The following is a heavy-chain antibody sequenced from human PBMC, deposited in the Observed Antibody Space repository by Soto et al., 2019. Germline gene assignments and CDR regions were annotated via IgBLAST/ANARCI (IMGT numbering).Heavy chain of an antibody. CDR1: GFSFSDYT. CDR3: ARWEAGAEY. V-gene: IGHV3-48*01. J-gene: IGHJ4*02. CDR2: ISYSSRTI. D-gene: IGHD1-26*01. Sequence: EVQLVESGGDLVQPGGSLRLSCAASGFSFSDYTMIWVRQAPGKGLEWVSYISYSSRTIHYADSVKGRFTISRDNGKNPLYLQMNSLRAEDTAVYYCARWEAGAEYWGQGTLVTVSS.